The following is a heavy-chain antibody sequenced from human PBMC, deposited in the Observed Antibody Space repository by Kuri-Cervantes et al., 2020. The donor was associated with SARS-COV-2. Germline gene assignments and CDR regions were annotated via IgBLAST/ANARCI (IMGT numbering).Heavy chain of an antibody. CDR2: INHSGST. V-gene: IGHV4-34*01. CDR3: ARQSVVASDD. D-gene: IGHD2-15*01. CDR1: GGSFSGYY. J-gene: IGHJ4*02. Sequence: ESLKISCAVYGGSFSGYYWSWIRQPPGKGLEWIGEINHSGSTNYNPSLKSRVTILVDTSKNQFSLKLSSVTAADTAVYYCARQSVVASDDWGQGTPVTVSS.